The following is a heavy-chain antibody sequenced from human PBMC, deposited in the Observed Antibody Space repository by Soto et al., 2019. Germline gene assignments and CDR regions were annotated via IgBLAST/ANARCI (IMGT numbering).Heavy chain of an antibody. D-gene: IGHD2-21*02. V-gene: IGHV4-59*01. CDR3: ARDLWGYCGTDCYPLDV. J-gene: IGHJ6*02. Sequence: SGTLFLTCTFSCFSISGYYWSWMREPIRKGLEWIGYMYNTGSTVYNPSFKSRVTISVDTSKNQFSLKLNSVTAADTAVYYCARDLWGYCGTDCYPLDVWGQGTTVTVS. CDR2: MYNTGST. CDR1: CFSISGYY.